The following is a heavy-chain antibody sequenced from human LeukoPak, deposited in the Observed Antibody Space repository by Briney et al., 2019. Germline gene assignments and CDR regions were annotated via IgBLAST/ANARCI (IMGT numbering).Heavy chain of an antibody. CDR2: IGGST. Sequence: ASVKVSCKASGYTFSNYYIHWVRQAPGQGLEWMGIIGGSTNYAQKFQGRVTMTRDTSTSTVYMELSSLRSEDTAVYYCARDWVSAFDIWGQGTMVTVSS. V-gene: IGHV1-46*01. J-gene: IGHJ3*02. CDR3: ARDWVSAFDI. CDR1: GYTFSNYY. D-gene: IGHD2-8*01.